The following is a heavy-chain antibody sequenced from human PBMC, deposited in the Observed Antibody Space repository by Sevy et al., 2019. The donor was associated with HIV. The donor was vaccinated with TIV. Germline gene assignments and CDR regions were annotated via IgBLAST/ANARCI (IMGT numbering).Heavy chain of an antibody. Sequence: GGSLRLSCAASGFTFSSYAMSRVRQAPGKGLEWVSAISGSGGSTYYADSVKGRFTISRDNSKNTLYLQMNSLRAEDTAVYYCAKAPSLHTVIYQHWGQGTLVTVSS. CDR2: ISGSGGST. CDR1: GFTFSSYA. V-gene: IGHV3-23*01. CDR3: AKAPSLHTVIYQH. J-gene: IGHJ1*01. D-gene: IGHD4-17*01.